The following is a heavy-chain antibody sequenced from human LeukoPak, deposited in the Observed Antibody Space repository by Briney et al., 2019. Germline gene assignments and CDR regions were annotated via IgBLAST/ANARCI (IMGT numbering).Heavy chain of an antibody. D-gene: IGHD4-17*01. CDR3: TRDTGTTGEVKFDP. CDR2: IYYSGST. J-gene: IGHJ5*02. CDR1: GGSFSGYY. Sequence: SETLSLTCAVYGGSFSGYYWSWIRQPPGKGLEWIGTIYYSGSTCYNPSLKSRVTISVETSKNQFSLNLMSVTAADTAVYYCTRDTGTTGEVKFDPWGQGTLVTVSS. V-gene: IGHV4-34*01.